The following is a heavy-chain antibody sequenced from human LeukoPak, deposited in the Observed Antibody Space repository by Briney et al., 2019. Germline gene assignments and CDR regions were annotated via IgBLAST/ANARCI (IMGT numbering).Heavy chain of an antibody. V-gene: IGHV4-34*01. J-gene: IGHJ5*02. CDR1: GGSFSGYY. CDR3: ARPRRRSNGDYVENWFDP. D-gene: IGHD4-17*01. Sequence: PSETLSLTCAVYGGSFSGYYWSWIRQPPGKGLEWIGSIYYSGSTYYNPSLKSRVTISVDTSKNQFSLKLSSVTAADTAVYYCARPRRRSNGDYVENWFDPWGQGTLVTVSS. CDR2: IYYSGST.